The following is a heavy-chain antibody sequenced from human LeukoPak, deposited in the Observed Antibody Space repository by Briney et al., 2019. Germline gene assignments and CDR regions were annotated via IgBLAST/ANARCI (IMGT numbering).Heavy chain of an antibody. CDR1: GYTFTGYY. V-gene: IGHV1-2*02. J-gene: IGHJ6*02. Sequence: ASVKVSCKTSGYTFTGYYMHWVRQAPGQGLEWMGWINPNSGGTNYAQKFQGRVTMTGDTSISTASMEPSRLRSDDTAVYYCAGGHYYYTMDVWGQGTTVTVSS. CDR2: INPNSGGT. CDR3: AGGHYYYTMDV.